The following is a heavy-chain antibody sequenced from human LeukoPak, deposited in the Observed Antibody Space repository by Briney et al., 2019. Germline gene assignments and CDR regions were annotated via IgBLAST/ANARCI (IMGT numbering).Heavy chain of an antibody. CDR1: GFTFSGYG. D-gene: IGHD3-10*01. Sequence: GGSLRLSCAASGFTFSGYGMTWVRQAPGKGLEWVSSISISGHYKYYGDSFKGRVTISRDSAKSSLYLQMNSVTVDDTAVYYCARLMVRETLDCWGQGTLVTVAS. CDR3: ARLMVRETLDC. J-gene: IGHJ4*02. CDR2: ISISGHYK. V-gene: IGHV3-21*06.